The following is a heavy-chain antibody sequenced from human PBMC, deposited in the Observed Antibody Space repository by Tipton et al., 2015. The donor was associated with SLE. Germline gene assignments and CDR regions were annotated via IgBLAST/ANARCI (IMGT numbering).Heavy chain of an antibody. V-gene: IGHV4-39*07. CDR1: GGSISSSSYF. J-gene: IGHJ5*02. CDR2: INGEGRT. D-gene: IGHD3-22*01. CDR3: ARGQFGSHYDIADRNWFDP. Sequence: GLVKPSETLSLTCTVSGGSISSSSYFWAWIRQTPGRGLEWIGEINGEGRTNYNPSLKSRVTVSVDRFNNQFSLSVMSMTAADTAVYFCARGQFGSHYDIADRNWFDPWGQGTLVTVSS.